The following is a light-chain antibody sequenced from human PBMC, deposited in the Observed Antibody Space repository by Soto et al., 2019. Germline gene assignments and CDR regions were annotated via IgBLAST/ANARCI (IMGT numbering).Light chain of an antibody. CDR1: QSLDSN. Sequence: EIVMTQSPATLSVSPGERATVSCRASQSLDSNLAWYQQSPGQAPRLLIYVASTRATGVPARFSGSGSGTEFTLTISSLQSEDFATYYCQHYNSYSEAFGQGTKVELK. CDR3: QHYNSYSEA. CDR2: VAS. J-gene: IGKJ1*01. V-gene: IGKV3-15*01.